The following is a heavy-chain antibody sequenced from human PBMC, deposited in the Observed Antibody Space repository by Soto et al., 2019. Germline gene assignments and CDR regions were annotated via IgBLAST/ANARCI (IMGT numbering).Heavy chain of an antibody. CDR3: ARAEKWVTGNMGGY. D-gene: IGHD1-20*01. V-gene: IGHV1-18*04. CDR2: INPYNHNT. CDR1: GYTFTTYG. J-gene: IGHJ4*02. Sequence: QVQLVQSGAEVKKPGASVKVSCKAFGYTFTTYGISWVRQAPGQGLEWMGWINPYNHNTDYAQKIQGRVTMTTDTSTSTAYMELRSLRSDDSAIYYCARAEKWVTGNMGGYWGQGTLVTVYS.